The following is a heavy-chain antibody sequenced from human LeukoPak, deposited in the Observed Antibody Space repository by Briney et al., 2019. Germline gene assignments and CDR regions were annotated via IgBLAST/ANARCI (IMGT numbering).Heavy chain of an antibody. Sequence: GGSLRLSCAASGFTFDDHGMNWVRQAPGKGLEWVSGISWNSGSIGYADSVKGRFTISRDNAKNSLYLQMNSLRAEDTALYYCAKDIAFSVVGAFDIWGQGTMVTVSS. CDR3: AKDIAFSVVGAFDI. J-gene: IGHJ3*02. CDR2: ISWNSGSI. CDR1: GFTFDDHG. V-gene: IGHV3-9*01. D-gene: IGHD2-21*01.